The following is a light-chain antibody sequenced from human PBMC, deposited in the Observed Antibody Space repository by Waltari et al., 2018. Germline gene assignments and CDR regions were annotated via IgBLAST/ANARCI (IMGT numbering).Light chain of an antibody. CDR1: QGISIY. CDR2: AAS. Sequence: DIQMTQSPSSLSASVGDRVTITCRASQGISIYLAWYQQKPGKVPNLLIYAASTLQSGVPSRFSGSGSGTDFSLTISSLQPEDVATYYCKNYYSAREFTFGPGTKVDMK. J-gene: IGKJ3*01. CDR3: KNYYSAREFT. V-gene: IGKV1-27*01.